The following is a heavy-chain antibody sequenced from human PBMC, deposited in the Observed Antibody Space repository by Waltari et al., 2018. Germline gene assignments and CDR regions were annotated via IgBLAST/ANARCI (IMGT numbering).Heavy chain of an antibody. CDR2: ISGSGGSK. CDR3: AKEGERFREPLYFDY. CDR1: GFTFSSYA. J-gene: IGHJ4*02. V-gene: IGHV3-23*01. D-gene: IGHD3-10*01. Sequence: EVQLLESGGGLVQPGGSLRLSCAASGFTFSSYAMSWVRQAPGKGLEWVSAISGSGGSKYYADAVKGRFTISRDNAKNTLYLQMNGLRAEDTAVYYCAKEGERFREPLYFDYWGQGTLVTVSS.